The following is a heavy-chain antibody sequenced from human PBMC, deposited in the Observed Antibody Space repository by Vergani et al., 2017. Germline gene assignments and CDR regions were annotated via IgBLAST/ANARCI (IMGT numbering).Heavy chain of an antibody. D-gene: IGHD1-1*01. J-gene: IGHJ4*02. CDR3: ARHTTYTDS. CDR2: IYPADSDT. Sequence: EVELVQSGPEMRKQGESLKISCKGSEYSFGNYWISWVRQMPGKGLEGMGIIYPADSDTRYSPSFQGQVTISADKSISTAFLQWDSLKASDTALYYCARHTTYTDSWGQGTLVTVSS. V-gene: IGHV5-51*01. CDR1: EYSFGNYW.